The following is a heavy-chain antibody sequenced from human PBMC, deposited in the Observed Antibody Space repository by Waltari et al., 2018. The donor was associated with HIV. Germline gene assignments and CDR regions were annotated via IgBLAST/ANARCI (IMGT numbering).Heavy chain of an antibody. J-gene: IGHJ6*02. CDR3: ARPARVGIAYYYGLDV. CDR1: GGSFGGYS. Sequence: QVQLQQWGAVLLKPSETLSLTCAAYGGSFGGYSSSWTRKSPGKGLEWIGEINHAGNTNYNPSLKSRVTISVDASKNHFSLTLTSVTAADMAVYYCARPARVGIAYYYGLDVWGQGTTVAVSS. CDR2: INHAGNT. V-gene: IGHV4-34*01. D-gene: IGHD2-21*01.